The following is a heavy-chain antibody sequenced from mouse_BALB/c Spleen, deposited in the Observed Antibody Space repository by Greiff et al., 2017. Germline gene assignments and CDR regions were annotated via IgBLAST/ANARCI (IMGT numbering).Heavy chain of an antibody. CDR3: ATYDYDVPWFAY. CDR1: GFTFSSYS. D-gene: IGHD2-4*01. Sequence: EVKLMESGAGLVQPGGSLKLSCAASGFTFSSYSMSWVRQTPEQRLEWVAYISNGGGSTYYPDTVKGRFTISRDNAKNTLYLQMSSLKSEDTAMYYCATYDYDVPWFAYWGQGTLVTVSA. V-gene: IGHV5-12-2*01. CDR2: ISNGGGST. J-gene: IGHJ3*01.